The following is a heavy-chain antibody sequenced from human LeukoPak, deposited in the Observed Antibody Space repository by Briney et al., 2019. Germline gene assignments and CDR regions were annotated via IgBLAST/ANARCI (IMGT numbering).Heavy chain of an antibody. V-gene: IGHV3-20*04. Sequence: GGSLRLSCAASGLSFSSYWMHWVRHVPGKGLVWVSGINWNGGSTGYADSVKGRFTISRDNAKKSVYLKMNSLRGEDTALYYCARDYCGGDCYPFDYWGQGTLVTVSS. CDR3: ARDYCGGDCYPFDY. CDR1: GLSFSSYW. J-gene: IGHJ4*02. D-gene: IGHD2-21*02. CDR2: INWNGGST.